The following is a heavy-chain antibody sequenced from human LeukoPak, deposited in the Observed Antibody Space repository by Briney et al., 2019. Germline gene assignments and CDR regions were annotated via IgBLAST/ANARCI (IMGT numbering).Heavy chain of an antibody. V-gene: IGHV4-4*07. CDR3: ASVHTYGSDAFDM. Sequence: ASETLSLTCTVSGDSINSHYWSWIRQPAGKGLEWIGRIYTSVKTNYNPSVKSRVIMSMDTSRNQFSLTLTSLTAADTAVYYCASVHTYGSDAFDMWGQGTMVTVSS. D-gene: IGHD3-10*01. CDR1: GDSINSHY. J-gene: IGHJ3*02. CDR2: IYTSVKT.